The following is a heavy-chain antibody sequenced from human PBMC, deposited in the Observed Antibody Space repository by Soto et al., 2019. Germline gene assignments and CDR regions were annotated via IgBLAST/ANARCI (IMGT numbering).Heavy chain of an antibody. CDR2: MNPNSGNT. J-gene: IGHJ4*02. D-gene: IGHD4-17*01. CDR1: YGFASRA. CDR3: ARGERGRLRIDY. Sequence: YGFASRALNCPRQATGQGLEWMGWMNPNSGNTGYTQKFQGRVTMTRNTSINTAYMELSSLRSEDTALYYCARGERGRLRIDYWGQGTLVTVSS. V-gene: IGHV1-8*01.